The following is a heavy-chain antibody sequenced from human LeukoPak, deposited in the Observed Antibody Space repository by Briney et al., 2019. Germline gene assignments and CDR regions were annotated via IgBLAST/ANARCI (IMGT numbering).Heavy chain of an antibody. J-gene: IGHJ4*02. V-gene: IGHV4-59*08. CDR1: GGSISSYY. CDR3: ARQRAYYCDSSGYWGGANFDY. Sequence: PSETLSLTCTVSGGSISSYYWSWLRQPPGKGLEWIGYIYYSGSTNYNPSLKSRVTISVDTSKNQFSLKLSSVTAADTAVYYCARQRAYYCDSSGYWGGANFDYWGQGTLVTVSS. CDR2: IYYSGST. D-gene: IGHD3-22*01.